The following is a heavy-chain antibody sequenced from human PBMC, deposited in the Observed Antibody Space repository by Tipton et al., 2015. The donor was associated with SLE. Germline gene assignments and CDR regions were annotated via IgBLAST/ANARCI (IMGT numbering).Heavy chain of an antibody. CDR2: ISAYNGNT. Sequence: QLVQSGPEVKKPGASVKVSCKASGYTFTSYGISWVRQAPGQGLEWMGWISAYNGNTNYAQKLQGRVTMTTDTSTSTAYMELSSLRSEETAVYYCARGVGIAAAGPVDAWGKGTTVTVSS. J-gene: IGHJ6*04. CDR3: ARGVGIAAAGPVDA. V-gene: IGHV1-18*01. CDR1: GYTFTSYG. D-gene: IGHD6-13*01.